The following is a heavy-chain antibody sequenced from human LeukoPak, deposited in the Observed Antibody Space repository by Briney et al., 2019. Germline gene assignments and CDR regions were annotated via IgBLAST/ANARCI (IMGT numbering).Heavy chain of an antibody. CDR2: ISYDGSNK. CDR3: ATGSTYYYDSGSSGPHYFDY. V-gene: IGHV3-30*01. J-gene: IGHJ4*02. CDR1: GFTFSSYA. Sequence: GGSLRLSCAASGFTFSSYAIHWVRQAPGKGPEWVAVISYDGSNKYYADSVKGRFTISRDNSMNTLYLQMNSLRAEDTAVYYCATGSTYYYDSGSSGPHYFDYWGQGTLVTVSS. D-gene: IGHD3-10*01.